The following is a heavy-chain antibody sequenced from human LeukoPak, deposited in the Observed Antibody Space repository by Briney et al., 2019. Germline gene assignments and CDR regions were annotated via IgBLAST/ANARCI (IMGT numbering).Heavy chain of an antibody. J-gene: IGHJ6*02. CDR1: GFTFSSYS. CDR2: ISGSSRPI. CDR3: TRRVESHYDFFTPTKYYGMDV. Sequence: PGGSLRLSCAASGFTFSSYSMNWVRQAPGRGLEWVSYISGSSRPIYYADSVKGRFTISRDNAKNSLYLQMNSLRAEDTAVYYCTRRVESHYDFFTPTKYYGMDVWGQGTTVTVSS. V-gene: IGHV3-48*01. D-gene: IGHD3-3*01.